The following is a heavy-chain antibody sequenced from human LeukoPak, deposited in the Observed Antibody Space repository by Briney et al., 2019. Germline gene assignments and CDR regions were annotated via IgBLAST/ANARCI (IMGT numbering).Heavy chain of an antibody. CDR2: IIPIFGTA. V-gene: IGHV1-69*13. CDR1: GGTFSSYA. D-gene: IGHD5-12*01. J-gene: IGHJ4*02. CDR3: ARWGVDIVATSTRPGYYFDY. Sequence: GASVKVSCKASGGTFSSYAISWVRQAPGQGLEWMAGIIPIFGTANYAQKFQGRVTITADESTSTAYMELSSLRSEDTAVYYCARWGVDIVATSTRPGYYFDYWGQGTLVTVSS.